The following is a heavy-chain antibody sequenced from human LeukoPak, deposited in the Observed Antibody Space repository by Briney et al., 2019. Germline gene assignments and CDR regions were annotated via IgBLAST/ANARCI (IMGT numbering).Heavy chain of an antibody. CDR2: ISGSGGST. V-gene: IGHV3-23*01. Sequence: QTGGSLRLSCAASGFTFSSYAMSWVRQAPGKGLEWVSAISGSGGSTYYADSVKGRFTISSDNSKNTLYLQMNSLRAEDTAVYYCAKDFWNYYDSSGYYLDVWGQGTTVTVSS. CDR1: GFTFSSYA. J-gene: IGHJ6*02. D-gene: IGHD3-22*01. CDR3: AKDFWNYYDSSGYYLDV.